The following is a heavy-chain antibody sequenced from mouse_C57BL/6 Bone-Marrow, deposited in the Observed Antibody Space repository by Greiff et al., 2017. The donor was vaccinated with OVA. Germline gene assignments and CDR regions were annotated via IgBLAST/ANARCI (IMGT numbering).Heavy chain of an antibody. CDR2: INYDGSST. V-gene: IGHV5-16*01. CDR3: ARDPGITTVRYWYFDV. J-gene: IGHJ1*03. Sequence: EVQRVESEGGLVQPGSSMKLSCTASGFTFSDYYMAWVRQVPEKGLEWVANINYDGSSTYYLDSLKSRFIISRDNAKNILYLQMSSLKSEDTATYYCARDPGITTVRYWYFDVWGTGTTVTVSS. CDR1: GFTFSDYY. D-gene: IGHD1-1*01.